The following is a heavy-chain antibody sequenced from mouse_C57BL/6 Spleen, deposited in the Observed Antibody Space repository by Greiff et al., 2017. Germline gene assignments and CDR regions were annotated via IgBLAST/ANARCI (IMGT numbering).Heavy chain of an antibody. D-gene: IGHD2-5*01. CDR1: GFTFTAYY. CDR3: ASLHSNSWYFDV. Sequence: EVKLVESGGGLVQPGGSLRLSCAASGFTFTAYYMSWVRQPPGKALEWLGFISNKANGYTTEYIDSVKGPFTISRDNSQSIHYLQMNALRAEDSATYYCASLHSNSWYFDVWGTGTTVTVSS. J-gene: IGHJ1*03. CDR2: ISNKANGYTT. V-gene: IGHV7-3*01.